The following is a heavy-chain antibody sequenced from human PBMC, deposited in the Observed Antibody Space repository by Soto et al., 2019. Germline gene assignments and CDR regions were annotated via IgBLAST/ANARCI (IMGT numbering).Heavy chain of an antibody. V-gene: IGHV3-7*01. CDR2: IKQDGSEK. CDR1: GFTFSSHW. Sequence: GSLRLSCAASGFTFSSHWMGWVRQAPGKGLEWVANIKQDGSEKYCAGSVKDRFTISRDNTKNSLYLQMNSLRAEDTAVYYCVRSSEAAFDIWGQGTMVTVSS. J-gene: IGHJ3*02. D-gene: IGHD6-6*01. CDR3: VRSSEAAFDI.